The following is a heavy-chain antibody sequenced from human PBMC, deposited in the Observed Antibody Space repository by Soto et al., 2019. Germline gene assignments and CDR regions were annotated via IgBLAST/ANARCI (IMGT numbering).Heavy chain of an antibody. CDR2: ISSTGNTI. CDR3: AKMSSENYYDPVFS. D-gene: IGHD3-22*01. J-gene: IGHJ4*02. CDR1: GFTFSDYY. V-gene: IGHV3-11*01. Sequence: QVQLVESGGGLVQTSGSLRIACVASGFTFSDYYMSWVRQAPGKGLEWVSYISSTGNTIYYADSVKGRFTISRDNAKNSVYLQMNNLRAEDTALYFSAKMSSENYYDPVFSWGQGTLVTVSS.